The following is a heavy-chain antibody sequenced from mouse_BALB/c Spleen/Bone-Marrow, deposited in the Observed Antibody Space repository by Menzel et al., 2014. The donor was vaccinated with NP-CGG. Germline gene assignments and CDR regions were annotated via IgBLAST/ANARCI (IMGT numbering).Heavy chain of an antibody. D-gene: IGHD2-14*01. J-gene: IGHJ2*01. CDR2: IYPGGGYT. Sequence: VQLQESGAELVRPGTSVKISCKASGYTFTNYWLGWVKQRPEHGLEWIGDIYPGGGYTNYNEKFKGKATLTADTSSSTAYMQLSSLTSEDSAVYFCAREVRGDFDYWGQGTTLTVSS. CDR1: GYTFTNYW. V-gene: IGHV1-63*02. CDR3: AREVRGDFDY.